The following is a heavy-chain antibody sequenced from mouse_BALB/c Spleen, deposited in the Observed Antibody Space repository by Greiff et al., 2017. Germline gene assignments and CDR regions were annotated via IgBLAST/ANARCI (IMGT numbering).Heavy chain of an antibody. J-gene: IGHJ3*01. CDR2: IRLKSNNYAT. CDR3: TREKDYPFAY. CDR1: GFTFSNYW. Sequence: EVMLVESGGGLVQPGGSMKLSCVASGFTFSNYWMNWVRQSPEKGLEWVAEIRLKSNNYATHYAESVKGRFTISRDDSKSSVYLQMNNLRAEDTGIYYCTREKDYPFAYWGQGTLVTVSA. V-gene: IGHV6-6*02. D-gene: IGHD2-4*01.